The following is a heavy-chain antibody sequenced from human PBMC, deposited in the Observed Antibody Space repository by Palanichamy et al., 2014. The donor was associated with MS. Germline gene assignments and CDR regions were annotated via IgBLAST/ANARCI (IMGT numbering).Heavy chain of an antibody. Sequence: EVQLVQSGAGVNKPGESLRISCKGSGYIFTSYWINWVRQMPGKGLEWMGRIDPADSYTNYSPSFQGHVTISSDKSISTAYLQWSSLKASDTGTYCCARREYSSGPDDFWGQGTLVTVSS. CDR1: GYIFTSYW. D-gene: IGHD6-19*01. J-gene: IGHJ4*02. V-gene: IGHV5-10-1*03. CDR2: IDPADSYT. CDR3: ARREYSSGPDDF.